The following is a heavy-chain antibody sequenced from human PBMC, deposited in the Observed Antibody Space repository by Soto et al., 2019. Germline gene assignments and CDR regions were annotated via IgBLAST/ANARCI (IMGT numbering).Heavy chain of an antibody. V-gene: IGHV1-24*01. CDR3: ASIADCSIFSCFFPTRFHMRGYYYYYGMDV. Sequence: ASVKVSCKVSGYSLTELSMHWVRQAPGRGLEWMGGFDPEDGETIYAQKFQGRVTMTEDTSTDTAYMELSSLRSEDTAVYYCASIADCSIFSCFFPTRFHMRGYYYYYGMDVWGPGTTVTVSS. CDR1: GYSLTELS. D-gene: IGHD2-2*01. CDR2: FDPEDGET. J-gene: IGHJ6*02.